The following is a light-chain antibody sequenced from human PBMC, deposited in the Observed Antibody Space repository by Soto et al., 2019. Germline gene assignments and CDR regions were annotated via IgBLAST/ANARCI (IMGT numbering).Light chain of an antibody. J-gene: IGLJ3*02. Sequence: QSALTQPASVSGSPGQSITISCTGTSSDVGGYNYVSWYQQHPGKDPKLMIYEVSNRPSGVSNRVSGSKSGNKASLTHSGLQAEDEADYYCSSYTRSSTRVFGGGTKLTVL. CDR1: SSDVGGYNY. CDR3: SSYTRSSTRV. V-gene: IGLV2-14*01. CDR2: EVS.